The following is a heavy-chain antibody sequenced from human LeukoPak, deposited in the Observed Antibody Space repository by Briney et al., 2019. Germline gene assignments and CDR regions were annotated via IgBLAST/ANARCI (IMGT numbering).Heavy chain of an antibody. CDR2: IRYDGSNR. V-gene: IGHV3-30*02. Sequence: GGSLRLSCAASGFTFSSYGMHWVRQAPGKGLEGVAFIRYDGSNRYYADSVKGRFTISRDNSKNTPYLQMNSLRAEDTAVYYCAKGGKGYCSGGSCLNWFDPWGQGTLVTVSS. J-gene: IGHJ5*02. CDR3: AKGGKGYCSGGSCLNWFDP. CDR1: GFTFSSYG. D-gene: IGHD2-15*01.